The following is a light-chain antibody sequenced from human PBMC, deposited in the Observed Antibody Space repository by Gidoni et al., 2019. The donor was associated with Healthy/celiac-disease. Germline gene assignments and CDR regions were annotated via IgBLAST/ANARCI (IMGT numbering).Light chain of an antibody. CDR3: QQRSNWPPIT. CDR2: DAS. Sequence: EIVLTQSPAILSLYPGETATLSCSASQGVSSYFAWYQQKPGQAPRLLIYDASNRATGIPARFSGSGSGTDFTLTISRLEPGDCAGYYCQQRSNWPPITFGQGTRLEIK. J-gene: IGKJ5*01. CDR1: QGVSSY. V-gene: IGKV3-11*01.